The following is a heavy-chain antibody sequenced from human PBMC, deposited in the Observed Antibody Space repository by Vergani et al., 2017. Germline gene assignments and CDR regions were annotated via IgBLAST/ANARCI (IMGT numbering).Heavy chain of an antibody. D-gene: IGHD4-17*01. CDR2: INPSGGST. CDR3: ARDRHLRDYHFDY. J-gene: IGHJ4*02. CDR1: GYTFTSYY. V-gene: IGHV1-46*01. Sequence: QVQLVQSGAEVKKPGASVKVSCKASGYTFTSYYMHWVRQAPGQGLEWMGIINPSGGSTSYAQKFQGRVTMTRDTSTSTVYMELSRLRSDDTAVYYCARDRHLRDYHFDYWGQGTLVTVSS.